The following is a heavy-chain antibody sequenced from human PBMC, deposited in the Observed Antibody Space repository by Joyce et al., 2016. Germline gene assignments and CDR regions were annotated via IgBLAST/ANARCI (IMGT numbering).Heavy chain of an antibody. V-gene: IGHV4-39*07. CDR3: ARSFFYCSGGSCFSGEWFDP. CDR1: GGSISSSTYY. Sequence: QLQLQESGPGLVKPSETLSLSCTVSGGSISSSTYYWGWIRQPPRKGLEWIGSVDYSGSTYYNPSLKRRVTISVDTSKNQFSLKLTSVTAADTAVYYCARSFFYCSGGSCFSGEWFDPWGQGTLVTVSS. J-gene: IGHJ5*02. D-gene: IGHD2-15*01. CDR2: VDYSGST.